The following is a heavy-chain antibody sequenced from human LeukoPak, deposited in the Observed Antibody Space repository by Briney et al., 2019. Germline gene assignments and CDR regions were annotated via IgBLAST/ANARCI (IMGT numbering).Heavy chain of an antibody. CDR3: ARDKDGSSSPDY. D-gene: IGHD6-6*01. Sequence: SETLSLTCTVSGGSISSGGYYWSWIRQPPGKGLEWIGYIYHSGSTYYNPSLKSRVTISVDTSKNQFSLKLSSVTAEDTAVYYCARDKDGSSSPDYWGQGTLVTVSS. CDR1: GGSISSGGYY. J-gene: IGHJ4*02. V-gene: IGHV4-30-2*01. CDR2: IYHSGST.